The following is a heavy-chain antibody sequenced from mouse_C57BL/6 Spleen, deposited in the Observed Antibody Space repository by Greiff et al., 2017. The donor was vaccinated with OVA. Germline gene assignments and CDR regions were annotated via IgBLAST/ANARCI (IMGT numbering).Heavy chain of an antibody. D-gene: IGHD2-14*01. CDR2: INPSNGGT. V-gene: IGHV1-53*01. CDR3: ARGRYPYAMDY. J-gene: IGHJ4*01. Sequence: VKLMESGTELVKPGASVKLSCKASGYTFTSYWMHWVKQRPGQGLEWIGNINPSNGGTNYNEKFKSKATLTVDKSSSTAYMQLSSLTSEDSAVYYCARGRYPYAMDYWGQGTSVTVSS. CDR1: GYTFTSYW.